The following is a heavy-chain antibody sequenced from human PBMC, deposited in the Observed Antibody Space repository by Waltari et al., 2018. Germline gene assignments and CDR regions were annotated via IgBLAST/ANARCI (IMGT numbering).Heavy chain of an antibody. CDR1: GCTCDDYA. CDR3: TKDVTAAGSAQFDY. J-gene: IGHJ4*02. D-gene: IGHD6-13*01. Sequence: EVQVVESGGGLVQPGRSLRVSCAASGCTCDDYAVDWVRQGPGKGLECVAGISGNSGWIGYADSVKGRFTISRDNAKNSLHLQMNSLRAEDMALYYCTKDVTAAGSAQFDYWGQGTLVSVSS. CDR2: ISGNSGWI. V-gene: IGHV3-9*03.